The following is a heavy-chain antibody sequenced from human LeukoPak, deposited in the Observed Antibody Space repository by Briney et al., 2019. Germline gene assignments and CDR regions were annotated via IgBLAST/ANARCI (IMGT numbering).Heavy chain of an antibody. J-gene: IGHJ4*02. D-gene: IGHD2-15*01. CDR2: INPNSGGT. CDR1: GYTFTGYY. V-gene: IGHV1-2*02. Sequence: GASVKVSCKASGYTFTGYYMHWVRQAPGQGLEWMGWINPNSGGTNYTQKFQARVTLTRDTSISTAYMELSSLTSDDTAVYYCAKVLLAATHYLDSWGQGTLVTVSS. CDR3: AKVLLAATHYLDS.